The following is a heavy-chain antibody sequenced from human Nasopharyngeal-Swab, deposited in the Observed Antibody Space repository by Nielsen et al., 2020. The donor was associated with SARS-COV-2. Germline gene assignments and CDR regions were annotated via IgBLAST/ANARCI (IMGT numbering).Heavy chain of an antibody. CDR3: ATHNDYRFEN. CDR2: IKQDGSKK. V-gene: IGHV3-7*05. J-gene: IGHJ4*02. CDR1: GFTFSSYW. D-gene: IGHD4-11*01. Sequence: GGSLRLSCVASGFTFSSYWMTWVRQAPGKGLEWVANIKQDGSKKNYVDSVKGRFTISRDDAMNSLYLQMNSLRAEDTAVYYCATHNDYRFENWGQGTLVSVSS.